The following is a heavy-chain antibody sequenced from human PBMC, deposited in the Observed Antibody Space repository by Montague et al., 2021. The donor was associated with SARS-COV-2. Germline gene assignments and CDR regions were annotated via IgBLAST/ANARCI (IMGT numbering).Heavy chain of an antibody. D-gene: IGHD3-3*01. Sequence: SETLSLTCTVSGGSISSYYWSWIRQPPGKGLERIGYIYYSGSTNYNPSLKSRVTISVDTSKNQFSLKLSSVTVADTAVYYCARGPDHYDFWSGYYYYYMDVWGKGTTVTVSS. J-gene: IGHJ6*03. CDR1: GGSISSYY. CDR2: IYYSGST. CDR3: ARGPDHYDFWSGYYYYYMDV. V-gene: IGHV4-59*01.